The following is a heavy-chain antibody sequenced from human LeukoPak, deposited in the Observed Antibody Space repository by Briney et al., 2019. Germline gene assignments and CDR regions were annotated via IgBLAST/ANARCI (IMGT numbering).Heavy chain of an antibody. CDR1: GGSISSSSYY. Sequence: SETPSLTCTVSGGSISSSSYYWGWIRQPPGKGLEWIGSIYYSGSTYYNPSLKSRVTISVDTSKNQFSLKLSSVTAADTAVYYCARLIVVVPAAGSYFDPWGQGTLVTVSS. CDR3: ARLIVVVPAAGSYFDP. D-gene: IGHD2-2*01. V-gene: IGHV4-39*01. CDR2: IYYSGST. J-gene: IGHJ5*02.